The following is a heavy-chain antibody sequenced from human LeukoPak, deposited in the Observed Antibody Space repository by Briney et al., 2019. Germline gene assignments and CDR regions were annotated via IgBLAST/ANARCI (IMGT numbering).Heavy chain of an antibody. D-gene: IGHD3-10*01. V-gene: IGHV4-38-2*02. CDR2: IYHSGST. J-gene: IGHJ5*02. CDR3: ARQTVGAGAPRGNWFDP. Sequence: SETLSLTCTVSGYSISSGYYWGWIRQPPGKGLEWIGSIYHSGSTYYNPSLKSRVTISVDTSKNQFSLKLSSVTAADTAVYYCARQTVGAGAPRGNWFDPWGQGTLVAVSS. CDR1: GYSISSGYY.